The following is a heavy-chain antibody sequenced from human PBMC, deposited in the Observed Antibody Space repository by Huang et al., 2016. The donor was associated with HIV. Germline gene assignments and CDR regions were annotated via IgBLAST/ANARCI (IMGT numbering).Heavy chain of an antibody. D-gene: IGHD3-16*01. V-gene: IGHV1-69*01. J-gene: IGHJ3*01. CDR3: AKRGGAWGPPYAFDL. CDR2: IIPRFGTR. Sequence: NFGINWVRQAPGQGLEWMGGIIPRFGTRNDAQRFQGRVTITADETTGVVYMELSSLRSDDTAVYFCAKRGGAWGPPYAFDLWGPGTMVTVSS. CDR1: NFG.